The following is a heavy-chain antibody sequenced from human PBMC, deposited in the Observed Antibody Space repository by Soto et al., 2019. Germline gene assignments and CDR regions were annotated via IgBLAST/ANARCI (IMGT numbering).Heavy chain of an antibody. D-gene: IGHD4-17*01. V-gene: IGHV4-59*12. Sequence: PSETLSLTCTVSGGSIGSYYWSWLRQPPGKGLGWIRYIYHSGSTYYNPSLKSRVTISVDRSKNQFSLKLSSVTAADTAVYYCARGTVLTATALDYWGQGTLVTVSS. CDR1: GGSIGSYY. CDR3: ARGTVLTATALDY. J-gene: IGHJ4*02. CDR2: IYHSGST.